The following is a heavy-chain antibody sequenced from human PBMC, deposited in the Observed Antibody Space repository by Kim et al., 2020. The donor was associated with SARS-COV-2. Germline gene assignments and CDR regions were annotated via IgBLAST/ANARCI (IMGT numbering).Heavy chain of an antibody. V-gene: IGHV3-30*02. Sequence: GRFTISRDNPKTTLYLQMNSLRAEDTAVYYCAKDSGRITMIVVVITGIDYWGQGTLVTVSS. D-gene: IGHD3-22*01. CDR3: AKDSGRITMIVVVITGIDY. J-gene: IGHJ4*02.